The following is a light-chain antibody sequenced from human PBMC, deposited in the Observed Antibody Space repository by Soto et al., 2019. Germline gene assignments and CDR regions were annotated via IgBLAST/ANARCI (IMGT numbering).Light chain of an antibody. CDR2: AAS. V-gene: IGKV1-39*01. Sequence: DFQMTQSPSSRSASAGDRGTITGRAGQGISTYLKWYQQKPGQAPNLLIYAASSMQSGVPSRFSGSGSETDFTLTISSLQPEDFATYSCQQSYSTTWTFGQGTKVDIK. J-gene: IGKJ1*01. CDR3: QQSYSTTWT. CDR1: QGISTY.